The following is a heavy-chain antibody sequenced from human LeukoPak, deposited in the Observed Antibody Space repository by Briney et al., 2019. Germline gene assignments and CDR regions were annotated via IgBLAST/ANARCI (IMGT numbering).Heavy chain of an antibody. CDR3: ARVLLGATNRPIDY. CDR2: ISYDGSNK. CDR1: GFTFSSYA. V-gene: IGHV3-30-3*01. D-gene: IGHD1-26*01. Sequence: PGRSLRLSCAASGFTFSSYAMHWVRQAPGKGLEWVAVISYDGSNKYYADSVKGRFTISRDNSKNTLYLQMNSLRAEDTAVYYCARVLLGATNRPIDYWGQGTLVTVSS. J-gene: IGHJ4*02.